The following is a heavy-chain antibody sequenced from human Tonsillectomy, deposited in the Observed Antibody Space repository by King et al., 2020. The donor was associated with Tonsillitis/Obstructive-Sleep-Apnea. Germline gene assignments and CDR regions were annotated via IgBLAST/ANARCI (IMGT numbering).Heavy chain of an antibody. V-gene: IGHV3-30*04. CDR3: ARDFDNNYSYMAV. J-gene: IGHJ6*03. Sequence: VQLVESGGGVVQPGRSLRLSCAASGFIFSYYAMHWVRQAPGKGLEWVAVVSYDGSNKYYADSVKGRFTISRDNSKNTLNLQMDSLRAEDSAVYFCARDFDNNYSYMAVWGKGTTVTVSS. CDR2: VSYDGSNK. CDR1: GFIFSYYA. D-gene: IGHD1-14*01.